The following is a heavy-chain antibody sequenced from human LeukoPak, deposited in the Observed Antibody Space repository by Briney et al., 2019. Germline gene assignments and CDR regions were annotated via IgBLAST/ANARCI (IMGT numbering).Heavy chain of an antibody. CDR3: ARLKYGSSFFGYSGRYYFDY. CDR1: GGSISSYY. Sequence: PSETLSLTCTVSGGSISSYYWSWSRQPAGKGLEWIGRIYTSGSTNYNPSLKSRVTMSVDTSKNQFSLKLSSVTAADTAVYYCARLKYGSSFFGYSGRYYFDYWGQGTLVTVSS. CDR2: IYTSGST. J-gene: IGHJ4*02. V-gene: IGHV4-4*07. D-gene: IGHD6-6*01.